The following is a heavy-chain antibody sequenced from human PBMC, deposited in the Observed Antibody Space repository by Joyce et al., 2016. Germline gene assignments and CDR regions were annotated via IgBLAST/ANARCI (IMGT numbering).Heavy chain of an antibody. CDR1: GFTFSDYY. J-gene: IGHJ4*02. CDR3: ARGGGMKYYDILTGYY. D-gene: IGHD3-9*01. Sequence: QVQLVESGGGLVKPGGSLRLSCAASGFTFSDYYMSWIRRAPGKGLGWVSYINSSSIYTNYADSVKGRFTISRDNAKNLLYLQMNSLRAEDTAVYYCARGGGMKYYDILTGYYWGQGTLVTVSS. CDR2: INSSSIYT. V-gene: IGHV3-11*06.